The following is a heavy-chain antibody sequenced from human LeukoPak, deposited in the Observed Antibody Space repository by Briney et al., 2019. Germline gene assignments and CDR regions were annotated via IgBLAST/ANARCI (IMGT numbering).Heavy chain of an antibody. CDR1: GASFSGYY. V-gene: IGHV4-34*01. CDR2: INHSGSI. J-gene: IGHJ4*02. Sequence: SETLSLTCAVYGASFSGYYGSWIRQPPGKGLEWIGEINHSGSINYNPSLKSRVTISVDTSKNQFSLKLSSVTAADTAVYYCARHPGSHCSTATCYTGGVFDYWGQGTLVTVSS. CDR3: ARHPGSHCSTATCYTGGVFDY. D-gene: IGHD2-2*01.